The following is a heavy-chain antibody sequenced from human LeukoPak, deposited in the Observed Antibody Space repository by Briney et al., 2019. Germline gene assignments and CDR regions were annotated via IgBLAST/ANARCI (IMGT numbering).Heavy chain of an antibody. CDR3: ARDYGGNSPYAFDI. CDR1: GFTFSSYG. J-gene: IGHJ3*02. V-gene: IGHV3-21*01. CDR2: ISSSSIYI. Sequence: PGGSLRLSCAASGFTFSSYGMDWVRQAPGKGLEWVSSISSSSIYIYYADSVKGRFTISRDNAKNSLYLQMNSPRAEDAAVYYCARDYGGNSPYAFDIWGQGTMVTVSS. D-gene: IGHD4-23*01.